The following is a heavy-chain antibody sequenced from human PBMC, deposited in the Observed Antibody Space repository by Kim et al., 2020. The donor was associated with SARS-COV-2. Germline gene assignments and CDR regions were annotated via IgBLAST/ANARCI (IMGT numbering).Heavy chain of an antibody. CDR1: GFTFSDSA. Sequence: GGSLRLSCSASGFTFSDSAIHWVRQTPGNGLEWVAHISYDGSKQHYAESVRGRFTISRDNSKNMLFLQMSSLRVDDTAVYYCAREHGSAEYFQQWGQGTL. V-gene: IGHV3-30*03. CDR2: ISYDGSKQ. CDR3: AREHGSAEYFQQ. D-gene: IGHD6-13*01. J-gene: IGHJ1*01.